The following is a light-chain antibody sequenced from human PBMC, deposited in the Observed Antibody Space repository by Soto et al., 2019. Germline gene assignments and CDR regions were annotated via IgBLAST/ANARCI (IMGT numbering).Light chain of an antibody. CDR1: QGIRSE. J-gene: IGKJ2*01. V-gene: IGKV1-39*01. CDR3: QQSYATPYT. CDR2: TAS. Sequence: IQMTQSPSSLSASVGDRVTITCRASQGIRSELGWYQQKPGKAPSLLIYTASTLQSGAPSRFAGSGSGADFTLTISSLQAEDFATYWCQQSYATPYTFGRGTNLEIK.